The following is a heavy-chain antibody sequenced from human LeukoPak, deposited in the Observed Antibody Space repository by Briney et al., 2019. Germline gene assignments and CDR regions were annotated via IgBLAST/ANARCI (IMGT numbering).Heavy chain of an antibody. Sequence: GGSLRLPCAASGFTFSSYSMNWVRQAPGKGLEWVSVISGSGGSTYYADSVKGRFTISRDNSKNTLYLQMNSLRAENTAVYYCAKDMIVGSYYDSSGFDYWGQGTLVTVSS. CDR3: AKDMIVGSYYDSSGFDY. J-gene: IGHJ4*02. V-gene: IGHV3-23*01. CDR1: GFTFSSYS. D-gene: IGHD3-22*01. CDR2: ISGSGGST.